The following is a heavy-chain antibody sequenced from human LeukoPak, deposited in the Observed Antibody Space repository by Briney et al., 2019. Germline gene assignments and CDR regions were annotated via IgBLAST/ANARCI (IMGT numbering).Heavy chain of an antibody. V-gene: IGHV1-18*01. Sequence: ASVKVSCKASGYTFTSYAMHWVRQAPGQRLEWMGWISAYNGNTNYAQKLQGRVTMTTDTSTSTAYMELRSLRSDDTAVYYCARDYDYGDYGWFDPWGQGTLVTVSS. CDR1: GYTFTSYA. CDR2: ISAYNGNT. J-gene: IGHJ5*02. CDR3: ARDYDYGDYGWFDP. D-gene: IGHD4-17*01.